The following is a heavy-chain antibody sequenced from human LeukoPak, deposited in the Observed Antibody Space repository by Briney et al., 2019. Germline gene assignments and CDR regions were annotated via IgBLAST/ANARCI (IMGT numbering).Heavy chain of an antibody. V-gene: IGHV3-53*01. J-gene: IGHJ4*02. CDR2: IYSGGSI. CDR1: GFSVSDNY. CDR3: ARGAPGVGVVNQFDY. D-gene: IGHD3-3*01. Sequence: GGSLRLSCAVSGFSVSDNYMIWVRQPPGKGLEWLSVIYSGGSIDYEDSVDGRFTISRDDAKNTLHLQMNSLRGDDTAVYYCARGAPGVGVVNQFDYWGQGTQVIVSS.